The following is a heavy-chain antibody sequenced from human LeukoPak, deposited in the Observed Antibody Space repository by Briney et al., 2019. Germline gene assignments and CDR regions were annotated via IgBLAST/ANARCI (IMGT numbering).Heavy chain of an antibody. V-gene: IGHV3-21*01. D-gene: IGHD6-13*01. J-gene: IGHJ4*02. CDR3: ARMWGSSWSYFDY. CDR2: ISSTSSYI. CDR1: GFTFSSYS. Sequence: GGSLRLSCAASGFTFSSYSMNWVRQAPGKGLEWVSSISSTSSYIYYADSVKGRFTISRDNAKNSLYLQMNSLRAEDSAVYFCARMWGSSWSYFDYWGQGTLVTVSS.